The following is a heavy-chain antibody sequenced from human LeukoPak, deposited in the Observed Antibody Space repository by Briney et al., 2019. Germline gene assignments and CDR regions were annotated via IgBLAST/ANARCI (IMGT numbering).Heavy chain of an antibody. D-gene: IGHD2-2*01. Sequence: ASVKVSCKASGYTFTSYAMHWVRQAPGQRLEWMGWINAGNGNTKYSQKFQGRVTITRGTSASTAYMELSSLRSEDTAVYYCARILLRYCSITSCSFGFWGQGTLVTVSS. CDR3: ARILLRYCSITSCSFGF. J-gene: IGHJ5*01. CDR2: INAGNGNT. CDR1: GYTFTSYA. V-gene: IGHV1-3*01.